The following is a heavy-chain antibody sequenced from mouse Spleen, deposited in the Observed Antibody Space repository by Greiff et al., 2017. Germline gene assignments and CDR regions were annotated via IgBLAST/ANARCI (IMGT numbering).Heavy chain of an antibody. CDR2: ISSGGSYT. Sequence: EVKLVESGGDLVKPGGSLKLSCAASGFTFSSYGMSWVRQTPDKRLEWVATISSGGSYTYYPDSVKGRFTISRDNAKNTLYLQMSSLKSEDTAMYYCARQGLTGLYAMDYWGQGTSVTVSS. D-gene: IGHD4-1*01. CDR1: GFTFSSYG. CDR3: ARQGLTGLYAMDY. J-gene: IGHJ4*01. V-gene: IGHV5-6*02.